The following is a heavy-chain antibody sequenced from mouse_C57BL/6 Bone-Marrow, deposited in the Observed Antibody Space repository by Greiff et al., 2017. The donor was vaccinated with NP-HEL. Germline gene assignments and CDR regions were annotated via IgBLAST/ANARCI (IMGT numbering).Heavy chain of an antibody. Sequence: DVKLQESGPVLVKPGASVKMSCKASGYTFTDYYMNWVKQSHGKSLEWIGVINPYNGGTSYNQKFKGKATLTVDKSSSTAYMELNSLTSEDSAVYYCAKGANWDDYWGQGTTLTVSS. CDR1: GYTFTDYY. V-gene: IGHV1-19*01. CDR2: INPYNGGT. J-gene: IGHJ2*01. D-gene: IGHD4-1*01. CDR3: AKGANWDDY.